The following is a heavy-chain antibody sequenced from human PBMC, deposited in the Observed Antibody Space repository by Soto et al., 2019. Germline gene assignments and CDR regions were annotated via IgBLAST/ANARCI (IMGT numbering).Heavy chain of an antibody. V-gene: IGHV3-30*18. CDR2: ISYDGSNK. D-gene: IGHD1-26*01. CDR1: GFTFSSYG. CDR3: AKDFGIVGAGALDY. J-gene: IGHJ4*02. Sequence: QVQLVESGGGVVQPGRSLRLSCAASGFTFSSYGMHWVRQAPGKGLEWVAVISYDGSNKYYADSVKGRFTISRDNSKNTLYLQMNSLRAEDTAVYYCAKDFGIVGAGALDYWGQGTLVTVSS.